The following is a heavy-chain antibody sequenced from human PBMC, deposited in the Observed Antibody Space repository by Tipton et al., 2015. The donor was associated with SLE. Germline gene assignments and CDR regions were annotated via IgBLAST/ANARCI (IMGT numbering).Heavy chain of an antibody. Sequence: QLVQSGAEVKKPGESLKISCKGSGYSFTRYWIGWVRQMPGKGLEWMGIIYPGDSDTRYSPSLQGQVTISADKSISTAYLQWSSLKASDTAMYYCARSERWLQLGYYFDYWGQGTLVTVSS. CDR1: GYSFTRYW. CDR3: ARSERWLQLGYYFDY. V-gene: IGHV5-51*01. CDR2: IYPGDSDT. D-gene: IGHD5-24*01. J-gene: IGHJ4*02.